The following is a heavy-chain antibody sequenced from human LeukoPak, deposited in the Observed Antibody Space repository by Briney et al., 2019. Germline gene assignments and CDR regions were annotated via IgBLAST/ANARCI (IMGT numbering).Heavy chain of an antibody. V-gene: IGHV1-2*02. CDR2: INPNSGGT. Sequence: ASVKVSCKASGYTFTGYYMHWVRQAPGQGLEWMGWINPNSGGTNYAQKFQGRVTMTRDTSIGTAYMELSRLRSDDTAVYYCARDPPDYYGSGSYPFDYWGQGTLVTVSS. CDR1: GYTFTGYY. CDR3: ARDPPDYYGSGSYPFDY. J-gene: IGHJ4*02. D-gene: IGHD3-10*01.